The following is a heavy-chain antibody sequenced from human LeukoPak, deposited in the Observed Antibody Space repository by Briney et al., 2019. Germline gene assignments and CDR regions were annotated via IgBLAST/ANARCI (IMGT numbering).Heavy chain of an antibody. CDR3: AIPRDDDSGYYIS. D-gene: IGHD5-12*01. Sequence: PGGSLRLSCAAPGFTVSSSFMSWVRQAPGKGLEWVSLIYRGGTTYVADSVKGRFTVSRDTSKNTLFLQMNSLRVEDTALYYCAIPRDDDSGYYISWGQGSPGHRL. J-gene: IGHJ5*02. V-gene: IGHV3-53*01. CDR1: GFTVSSSF. CDR2: IYRGGTT.